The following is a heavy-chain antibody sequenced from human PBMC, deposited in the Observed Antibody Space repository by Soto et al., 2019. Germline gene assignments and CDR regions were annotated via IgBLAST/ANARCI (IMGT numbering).Heavy chain of an antibody. V-gene: IGHV1-18*01. D-gene: IGHD3-9*01. CDR2: ISAYNGNT. J-gene: IGHJ4*01. CDR3: ARGPLLRYFDWYHEY. Sequence: ASVKVSCKAPGYTFTSYGISWARQAPGQGLEWMGWISAYNGNTNYAQKLQGRVTMTTDTSTGTAYMELRSLRSDDTAVYYCARGPLLRYFDWYHEYWGPGTLVAVSS. CDR1: GYTFTSYG.